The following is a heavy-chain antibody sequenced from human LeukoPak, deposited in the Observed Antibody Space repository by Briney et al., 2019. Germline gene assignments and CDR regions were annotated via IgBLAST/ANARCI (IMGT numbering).Heavy chain of an antibody. CDR2: ISGTGTAI. D-gene: IGHD6-13*01. CDR1: GFTFSSYT. V-gene: IGHV3-21*01. CDR3: AREKQQLEDYFDY. J-gene: IGHJ4*02. Sequence: GGSLRLSCAASGFTFSSYTMNWVRQAPGKGLEWVSSISGTGTAIYYADSMKGRFTVSRDNAKNSLFLQMNSLRAEDTAVYYCAREKQQLEDYFDYWGQGTLVTVSS.